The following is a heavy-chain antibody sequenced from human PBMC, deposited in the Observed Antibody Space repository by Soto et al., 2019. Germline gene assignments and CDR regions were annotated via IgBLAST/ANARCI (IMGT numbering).Heavy chain of an antibody. Sequence: GASVKVSCKASGYTFTSYHMDWVRQAPGQGLEWMGKISPSGDRTWFAQKFRGRVTMTRDTSTSTDYMELSSLRYEDTAVYYCARDGGNYGDDDYWGQGTLVTVSS. J-gene: IGHJ4*02. CDR3: ARDGGNYGDDDY. CDR1: GYTFTSYH. V-gene: IGHV1-46*01. D-gene: IGHD4-17*01. CDR2: ISPSGDRT.